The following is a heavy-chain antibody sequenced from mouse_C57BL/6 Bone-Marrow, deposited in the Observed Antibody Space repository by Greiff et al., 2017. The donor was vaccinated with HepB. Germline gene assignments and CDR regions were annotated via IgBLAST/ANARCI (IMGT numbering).Heavy chain of an antibody. J-gene: IGHJ2*01. D-gene: IGHD2-4*01. CDR3: ARGDYDYFDY. Sequence: QVQLQQSGAELVKPGASVKISCKASGYAFSSYWMNWVKQRPGKGLEWIGQIYPGDGDTNYNGKFKGKATLTADKSASTAYMPLSSLTSEDSAVYFCARGDYDYFDYWGQGTTLTVSS. CDR1: GYAFSSYW. CDR2: IYPGDGDT. V-gene: IGHV1-80*01.